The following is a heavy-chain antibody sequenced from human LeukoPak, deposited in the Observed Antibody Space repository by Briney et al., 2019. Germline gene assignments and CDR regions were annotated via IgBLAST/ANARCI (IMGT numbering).Heavy chain of an antibody. CDR1: GFTVSSD. V-gene: IGHV3-53*01. D-gene: IGHD1-26*01. J-gene: IGHJ4*02. CDR2: LYSGGAT. Sequence: GGSPRLSCAASGFTVSSDMSWVRQAPGKELQWVSILYSGGATYYADSVKGRFTISRDNSKNTLYLQMSSLRAEDTAVYFCARHRGSSLFVDYWGQGTLVTVSS. CDR3: ARHRGSSLFVDY.